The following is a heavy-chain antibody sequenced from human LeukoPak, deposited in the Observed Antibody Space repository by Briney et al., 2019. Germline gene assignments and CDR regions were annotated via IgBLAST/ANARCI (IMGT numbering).Heavy chain of an antibody. CDR2: IMPLFGTA. CDR3: ASGSLGDGYGVGDYYQYMDV. CDR1: GGTFNSYA. V-gene: IGHV1-69*05. Sequence: SVKVSCRASGGTFNSYAISWVRQAPGQGLEWMGGIMPLFGTANYAQEFQGRVTFTTDESASTAYMEVSSLRSEDTAVYYCASGSLGDGYGVGDYYQYMDVWGKGTTVTVSS. J-gene: IGHJ6*03. D-gene: IGHD5-24*01.